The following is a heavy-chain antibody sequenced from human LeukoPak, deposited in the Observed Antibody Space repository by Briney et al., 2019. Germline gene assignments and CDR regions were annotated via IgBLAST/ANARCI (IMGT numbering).Heavy chain of an antibody. CDR3: VSFGDTAMGVDY. D-gene: IGHD5-18*01. CDR1: GFTFSTYG. CDR2: IWYDGSTK. Sequence: GRSLRLSCAASGFTFSTYGMHWVRQAPGKGLEWVAIIWYDGSTKYYAESVKGRFTISRDNSQNMLYLQMNSLRAEDTAVYYCVSFGDTAMGVDYWGQGTLVTVSS. V-gene: IGHV3-33*01. J-gene: IGHJ4*02.